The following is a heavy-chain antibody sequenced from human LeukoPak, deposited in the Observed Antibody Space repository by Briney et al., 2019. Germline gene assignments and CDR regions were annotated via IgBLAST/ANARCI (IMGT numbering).Heavy chain of an antibody. CDR3: ARQREPGGYSSS. CDR1: GGSISSYY. J-gene: IGHJ4*02. CDR2: IYYGGST. Sequence: SETLSLTCTVSGGSISSYYWSWIRQPPGKGLEWIGYIYYGGSTNYNPSLKSRVTISVDTSKNQFSLKLSSVTAADTAVYYCARQREPGGYSSSWGQGTLVTVSS. V-gene: IGHV4-59*08. D-gene: IGHD6-13*01.